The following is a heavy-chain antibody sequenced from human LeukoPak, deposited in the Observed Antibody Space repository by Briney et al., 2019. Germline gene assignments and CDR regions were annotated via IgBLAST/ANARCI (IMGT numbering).Heavy chain of an antibody. CDR1: GHSIINSFY. CDR3: ARAVDSSGLSPFQH. V-gene: IGHV4-38-2*02. Sequence: PSETLSLTCTVSGHSIINSFYWGWIRQPPGKGLEWIGSIYHTGSTYYNPSLKSRLTISVDTSKNQFSLKLKSVTAADTAVYYCARAVDSSGLSPFQHWGQGTLVTVSS. CDR2: IYHTGST. D-gene: IGHD3-22*01. J-gene: IGHJ1*01.